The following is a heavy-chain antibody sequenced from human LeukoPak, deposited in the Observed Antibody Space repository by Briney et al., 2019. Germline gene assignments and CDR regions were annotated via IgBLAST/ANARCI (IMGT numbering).Heavy chain of an antibody. D-gene: IGHD4/OR15-4a*01. V-gene: IGHV3-9*01. CDR2: ISWNSGMR. Sequence: GGSLRLSCAASGFSFDDHAMHWVRQVPGKGLQWVSGISWNSGMRDYADSVKGRFTISRDNAKNSLYLEMDSLRAEDTALYYCARDKNGAKSWAFDHWGQGSLSSSPQ. J-gene: IGHJ4*02. CDR3: ARDKNGAKSWAFDH. CDR1: GFSFDDHA.